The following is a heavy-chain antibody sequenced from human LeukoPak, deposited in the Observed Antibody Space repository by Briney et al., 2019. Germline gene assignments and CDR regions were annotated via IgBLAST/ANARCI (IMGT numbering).Heavy chain of an antibody. CDR2: INSDGSST. D-gene: IGHD3-10*01. CDR3: AGSRSHNWFDP. J-gene: IGHJ5*02. Sequence: AGGSLRLSCAASGFTFSTYWMHWVRQAPGKGLVWVSRINSDGSSTSYADSVKGRFTVSRDNAKNTLFLQMNSLRAEDTALYYCAGSRSHNWFDPWGQGTPVTFSS. CDR1: GFTFSTYW. V-gene: IGHV3-74*01.